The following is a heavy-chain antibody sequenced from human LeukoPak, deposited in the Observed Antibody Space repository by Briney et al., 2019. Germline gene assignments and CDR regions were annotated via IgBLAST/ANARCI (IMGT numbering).Heavy chain of an antibody. CDR1: GVSSPDHA. CDR2: IYWNGGRI. D-gene: IGHD2-2*01. CDR3: TKDVVPGGADY. Sequence: GGSLRLSCRASGVSSPDHAMHWVRQAPGKGLEWVSGIYWNGGRIDYADSVRGRFTVSRDNAKNSLYLQMNSLRVEDTALYYCTKDVVPGGADYWGQGTLVTVS. V-gene: IGHV3-9*02. J-gene: IGHJ4*02.